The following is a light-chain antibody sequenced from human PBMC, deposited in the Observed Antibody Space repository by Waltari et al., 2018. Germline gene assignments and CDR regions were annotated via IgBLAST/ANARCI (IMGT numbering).Light chain of an antibody. CDR3: YSVSANSWV. V-gene: IGLV3-27*01. Sequence: SYELTQPSSVSLSPGQTANITCPGNALSKKYGRWLQQKPGQAPMLLIYRDNARPSGIPERFSGSSSGTTVTLTISGAHVEDEADYYCYSVSANSWVFGGGTRLTVL. CDR2: RDN. CDR1: ALSKKY. J-gene: IGLJ3*02.